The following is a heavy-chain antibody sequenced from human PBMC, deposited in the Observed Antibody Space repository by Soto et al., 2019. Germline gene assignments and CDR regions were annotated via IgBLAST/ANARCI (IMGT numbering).Heavy chain of an antibody. CDR1: GGSISSSSYY. J-gene: IGHJ4*02. V-gene: IGHV4-39*01. CDR2: IYYSGST. CDR3: ARLLIVARYFDY. Sequence: LSLTCTVSGGSISSSSYYWGWIRQPPGKGLEWIGSIYYSGSTYYNPSLKSRVTISVDTSKNQFSLKLSSVTAADTAVYYCARLLIVARYFDYWRQGTLVPVSS. D-gene: IGHD3-16*02.